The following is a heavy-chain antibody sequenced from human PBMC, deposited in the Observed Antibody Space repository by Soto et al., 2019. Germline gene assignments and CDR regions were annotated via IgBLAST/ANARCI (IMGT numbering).Heavy chain of an antibody. CDR2: MYYSGST. D-gene: IGHD1-1*01. V-gene: IGHV4-39*01. J-gene: IGHJ4*02. CDR3: ARHNVHWSDNGY. Sequence: PSETLSLTCTVSGGSFSRNTYYWGWIRQPPGKGLEWIGSMYYSGSTYYNPSLKSRVTISVDTSKNQFSLKVTSVTAADTAVYFCARHNVHWSDNGYWGQGTKVTVYS. CDR1: GGSFSRNTYY.